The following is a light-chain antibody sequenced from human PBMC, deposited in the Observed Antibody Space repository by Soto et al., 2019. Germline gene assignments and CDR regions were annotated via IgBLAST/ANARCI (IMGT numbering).Light chain of an antibody. Sequence: EIVLTQSPGTLSLSPGERATLSCRASQSVISSSLAWFQQKPGQAPRLLIYDASNRATGIPDRFSGSGSGTDFTLTISRLEPEDFAVYYCQQYGSSPQTFGQGTKVDIK. CDR2: DAS. J-gene: IGKJ1*01. CDR3: QQYGSSPQT. CDR1: QSVISSS. V-gene: IGKV3-20*01.